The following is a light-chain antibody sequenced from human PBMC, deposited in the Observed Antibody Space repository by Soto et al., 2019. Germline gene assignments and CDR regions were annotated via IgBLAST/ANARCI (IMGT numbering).Light chain of an antibody. Sequence: EIVMTQSPATLSVSPGASATLSCRASQSVSSDLAWYQQKPGQAPRLLIYGASGRAAGIPDRFSGSGSGTDLTLSISRMEPEDFAVYYCQQYGVSHNFGGGTKA. V-gene: IGKV3-20*01. CDR2: GAS. CDR3: QQYGVSHN. J-gene: IGKJ4*01. CDR1: QSVSSD.